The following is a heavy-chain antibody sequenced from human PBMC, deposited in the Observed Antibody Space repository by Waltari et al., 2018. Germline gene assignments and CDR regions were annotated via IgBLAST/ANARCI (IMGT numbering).Heavy chain of an antibody. CDR1: GYTFTSYA. V-gene: IGHV1-3*01. CDR3: ARLGGYQLLSGDY. D-gene: IGHD2-2*01. Sequence: QVQLVQSGAEVKKPGASVKVSCKASGYTFTSYAMHWVRQAPGQRLEWMGWINAGNGNKKYSRKFQGRVTITRDTSASTAYMELSSLRSEDTAVYYCARLGGYQLLSGDYWGQGTLVTVSS. CDR2: INAGNGNK. J-gene: IGHJ4*02.